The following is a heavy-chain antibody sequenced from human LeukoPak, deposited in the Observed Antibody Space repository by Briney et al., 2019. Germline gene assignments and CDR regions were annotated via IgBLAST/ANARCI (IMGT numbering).Heavy chain of an antibody. CDR3: ARYDRAGYSLEL. CDR1: RGPINDYY. Sequence: SETLSLTCTVSRGPINDYYWSWIRQPPGKGLEWIGYIYYTGTTKYNPSLKSRVTMSVDTSGSHLSLRLGSVSAADTAVYYCARYDRAGYSLELWGQGTLVTVSS. CDR2: IYYTGTT. J-gene: IGHJ4*02. D-gene: IGHD3-22*01. V-gene: IGHV4-59*01.